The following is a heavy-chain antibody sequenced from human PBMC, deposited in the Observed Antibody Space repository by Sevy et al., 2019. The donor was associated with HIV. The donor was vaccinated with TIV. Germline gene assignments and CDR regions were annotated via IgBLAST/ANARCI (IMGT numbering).Heavy chain of an antibody. J-gene: IGHJ6*01. CDR1: GFKFSNYA. V-gene: IGHV3-23*01. CDR3: AKMRGLSGSYSGMDV. Sequence: GGSLRLSCAASGFKFSNYAMSWVRQAPGKGLEWVSAIPSSHNITYYAESVKGRFTISRDNSKNTLYLEMNSLRADDTAVYYCAKMRGLSGSYSGMDVWGQGTTVTVSS. CDR2: IPSSHNIT. D-gene: IGHD1-26*01.